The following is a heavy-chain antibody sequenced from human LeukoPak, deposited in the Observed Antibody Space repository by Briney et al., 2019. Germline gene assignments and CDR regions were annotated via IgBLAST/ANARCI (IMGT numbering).Heavy chain of an antibody. D-gene: IGHD2-15*01. J-gene: IGHJ4*02. V-gene: IGHV3-23*01. CDR3: AKELRTYCSGGSCYWAKYFDY. CDR2: ISGSGGST. Sequence: GGSLRLSCAASGFTFSSYAMSWVRQAPGKGLEWVSAISGSGGSTYYADSVKGRFTISRDNSKNTLYLQMNSLRAEDTAVYYCAKELRTYCSGGSCYWAKYFDYWGQGILVTVSS. CDR1: GFTFSSYA.